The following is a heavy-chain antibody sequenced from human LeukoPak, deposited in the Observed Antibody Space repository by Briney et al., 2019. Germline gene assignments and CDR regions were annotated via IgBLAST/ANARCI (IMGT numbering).Heavy chain of an antibody. V-gene: IGHV4-4*07. CDR1: DGSITNSY. CDR2: IYTTGST. J-gene: IGHJ3*02. D-gene: IGHD2-15*01. CDR3: ARGPRATATQAFDI. Sequence: SETLSLTCTVSDGSITNSYWSWIRQPAGKGLEWIGRIYTTGSTNYNPSLTSRVTMSVDTSKNQFSLKLNSVTAADTAVYYCARGPRATATQAFDIWGQGTMVTVSS.